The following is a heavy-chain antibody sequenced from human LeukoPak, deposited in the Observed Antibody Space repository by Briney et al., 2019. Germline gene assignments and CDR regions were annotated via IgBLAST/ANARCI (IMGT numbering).Heavy chain of an antibody. Sequence: GGSLRLSCAASGFTFSTYWMNWVRQAPGKGLEWVANIKQDGSEKYYVDSEKGRFTISRDNAKNSLFLQMNSLRAEDTAVYYCAAGYSVDYWGQGTLVTVSS. V-gene: IGHV3-7*01. CDR1: GFTFSTYW. CDR2: IKQDGSEK. CDR3: AAGYSVDY. D-gene: IGHD5/OR15-5a*01. J-gene: IGHJ4*02.